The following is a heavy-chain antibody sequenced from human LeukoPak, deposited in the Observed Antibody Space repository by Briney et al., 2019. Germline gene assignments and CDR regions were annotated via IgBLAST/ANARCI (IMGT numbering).Heavy chain of an antibody. J-gene: IGHJ4*02. D-gene: IGHD2-2*01. Sequence: GASVKVSCKASGYTFTSYAMHWVRQAPGQRLEWMGWINAGNGNTKYSQKFQGRVTITRDTSACTAYMELSSLRSEDTAVYYCAKGYCSSTSCRLYYFDYWGQGILVTVSS. CDR2: INAGNGNT. CDR1: GYTFTSYA. CDR3: AKGYCSSTSCRLYYFDY. V-gene: IGHV1-3*01.